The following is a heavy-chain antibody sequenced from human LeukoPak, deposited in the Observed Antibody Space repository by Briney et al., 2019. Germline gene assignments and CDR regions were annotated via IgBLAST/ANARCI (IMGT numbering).Heavy chain of an antibody. D-gene: IGHD3-10*01. CDR1: GFTFSSYA. Sequence: GGSLRLSYAASGFTFSSYAMSWVRQAPGKGLEWVSAISGSGGSTYYADSVKGRFTISRDNSKNTLYLQMNSLRAEDTAVYYCAKDGSLGGEEYWGQGTLVTVSS. CDR3: AKDGSLGGEEY. V-gene: IGHV3-23*01. J-gene: IGHJ4*02. CDR2: ISGSGGST.